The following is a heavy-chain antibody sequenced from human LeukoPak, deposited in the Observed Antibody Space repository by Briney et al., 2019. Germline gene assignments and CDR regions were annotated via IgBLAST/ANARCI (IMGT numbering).Heavy chain of an antibody. CDR2: INHSGST. V-gene: IGHV4-34*01. J-gene: IGHJ4*02. D-gene: IGHD3-3*01. CDR1: GFTFDDYG. CDR3: ARGGNYDFWSGRQRSFDY. Sequence: GSLRLSCAASGFTFDDYGMSWVRQAPGKGLEWIGEINHSGSTNYNPSLKSRVTISVDTSKNQFSLKLSSVTAADTAVYYCARGGNYDFWSGRQRSFDYWGQGTLVTVSS.